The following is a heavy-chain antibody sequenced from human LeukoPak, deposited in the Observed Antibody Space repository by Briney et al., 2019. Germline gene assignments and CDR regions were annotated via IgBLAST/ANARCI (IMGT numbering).Heavy chain of an antibody. CDR3: ARHADSATYYSPFDH. J-gene: IGHJ4*02. V-gene: IGHV4-61*02. D-gene: IGHD3-10*01. CDR1: GGSISSGSYY. Sequence: SQTLSLTCTVSGGSISSGSYYWSWIRQPAGKGLEWIGRIYTSGSTNYNPSLKSRVTISVDTSKNQFSLKLSSVTAADTAVYYCARHADSATYYSPFDHWGQGTLVTVSS. CDR2: IYTSGST.